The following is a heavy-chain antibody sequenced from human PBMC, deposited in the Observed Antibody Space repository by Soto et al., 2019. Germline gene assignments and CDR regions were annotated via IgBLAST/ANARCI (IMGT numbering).Heavy chain of an antibody. CDR3: ARTYYYDRSGYYPFDY. V-gene: IGHV1-69*06. J-gene: IGHJ4*02. Sequence: PVKVACKASGGTFSSYAISWVRQAPGQGLEWMGGIIPIFGTANYAQKFQGRVTITADKSTSTAYMELSSLRSEDTAVYYCARTYYYDRSGYYPFDYWGQGTLVTVSS. CDR1: GGTFSSYA. D-gene: IGHD3-22*01. CDR2: IIPIFGTA.